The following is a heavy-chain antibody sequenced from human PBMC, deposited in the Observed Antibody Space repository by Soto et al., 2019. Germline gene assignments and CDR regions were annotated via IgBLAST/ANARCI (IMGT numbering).Heavy chain of an antibody. D-gene: IGHD5-18*01. CDR3: ARTLGYSYGDFDY. Sequence: SETLSLTCTVSGGSISSSSYYWGWIRQPPGKGLEWIGSIYYSGSTYYNPSLKSRVTISVDTSKNQFSLKLSSVTAADTAVYYCARTLGYSYGDFDYWGQGTLVTAPQ. V-gene: IGHV4-39*01. CDR2: IYYSGST. CDR1: GGSISSSSYY. J-gene: IGHJ4*02.